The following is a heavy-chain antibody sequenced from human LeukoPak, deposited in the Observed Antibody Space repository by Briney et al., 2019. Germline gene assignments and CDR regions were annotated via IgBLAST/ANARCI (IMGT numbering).Heavy chain of an antibody. Sequence: SETLSLTCTVSGGSISSYYWSWIRQPAGKGLEWIGRIYTSGSTNYNPSLKSRVTMSVDTSKNQFSLMVSSVTAADTAVYYCARGPARQPNNHIVVVPAAMFGPSYYSYMDVWGQGTTVTVSS. J-gene: IGHJ6*03. CDR2: IYTSGST. D-gene: IGHD2-2*01. CDR3: ARGPARQPNNHIVVVPAAMFGPSYYSYMDV. CDR1: GGSISSYY. V-gene: IGHV4-4*07.